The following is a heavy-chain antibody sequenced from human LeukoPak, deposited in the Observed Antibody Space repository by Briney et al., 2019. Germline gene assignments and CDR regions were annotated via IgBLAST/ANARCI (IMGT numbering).Heavy chain of an antibody. CDR3: AKGGFWSGYYSEYYGMDV. D-gene: IGHD3-3*01. Sequence: PGRSLRLSCAASGFTFSSYGMYWVRQAPGKGLEWVAVISSDGSNKYYADSVKGRFTISRDNSKNTLYLQMNSLRAEDTAVYYCAKGGFWSGYYSEYYGMDVWGQGTTVTVSS. CDR1: GFTFSSYG. CDR2: ISSDGSNK. J-gene: IGHJ6*02. V-gene: IGHV3-30*18.